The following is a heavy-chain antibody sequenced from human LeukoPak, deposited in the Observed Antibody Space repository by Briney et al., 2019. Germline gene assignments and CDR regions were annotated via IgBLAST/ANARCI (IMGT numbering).Heavy chain of an antibody. V-gene: IGHV3-23*01. CDR2: ISGSGGST. CDR3: AKIATYYYDSSGYYFDY. CDR1: GFTFSSYA. D-gene: IGHD3-22*01. Sequence: GGSLRLSCAASGFTFSSYAMSWVRQAPGKGLEWVSAISGSGGSTYYADSVKGRFTISRDNSKNTLYLQMNSLRAEDTAAYYCAKIATYYYDSSGYYFDYWGQGTLVTVSS. J-gene: IGHJ4*02.